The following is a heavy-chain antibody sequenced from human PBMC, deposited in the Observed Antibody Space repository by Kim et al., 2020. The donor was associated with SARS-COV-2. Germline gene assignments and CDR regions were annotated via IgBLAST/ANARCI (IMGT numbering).Heavy chain of an antibody. D-gene: IGHD5-18*01. V-gene: IGHV1-46*01. Sequence: SYEPKCQGRGTMTRDTSTSRVYMELSSLRSEETAVYYCAREVDAAMEIDYWGQGTLVTVSS. CDR3: AREVDAAMEIDY. J-gene: IGHJ4*02.